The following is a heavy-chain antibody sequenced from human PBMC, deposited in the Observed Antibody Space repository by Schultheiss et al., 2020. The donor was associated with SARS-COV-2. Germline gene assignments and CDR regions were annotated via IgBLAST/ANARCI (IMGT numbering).Heavy chain of an antibody. D-gene: IGHD4-17*01. CDR1: GFTFSTYE. Sequence: GGSLRLSCAASGFTFSTYEMNWVRQAPGKGLEWVSYISSSGSTIYYADSVKGRFTISRDNAKNSLYLQMNSLRAEDTAVYYCAGRYGDQTLESKIDYWGQGTLVTVSS. CDR2: ISSSGSTI. CDR3: AGRYGDQTLESKIDY. J-gene: IGHJ4*02. V-gene: IGHV3-48*03.